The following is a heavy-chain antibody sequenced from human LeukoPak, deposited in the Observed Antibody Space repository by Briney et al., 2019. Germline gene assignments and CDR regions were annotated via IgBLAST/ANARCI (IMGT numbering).Heavy chain of an antibody. Sequence: GWSLRLSFAASGFTFSSYSMNWVRQAPGKGLAWVSSISSSSSYIYYADSVKGRFTISRDNAKNSLYLQMNSLRAEDTAVYYCARVLYSGYDSDYWGQGTLVTVSS. CDR2: ISSSSSYI. J-gene: IGHJ4*02. D-gene: IGHD5-12*01. CDR3: ARVLYSGYDSDY. CDR1: GFTFSSYS. V-gene: IGHV3-21*01.